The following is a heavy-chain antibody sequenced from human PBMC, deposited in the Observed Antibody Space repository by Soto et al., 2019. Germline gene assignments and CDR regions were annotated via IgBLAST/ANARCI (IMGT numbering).Heavy chain of an antibody. CDR2: IRNRGGGYIT. J-gene: IGHJ3*02. V-gene: IGHV3-72*01. CDR3: SRAAYGHGYDI. Sequence: MQLVESGGDLVQPGGSLKLSCVGSGYTFSDHYMDWVRQAPGKGLEGVGRIRNRGGGYITQSAASVRGRFTVSRDASKDSLDMQMIRLKIEDTAVYYSSRAAYGHGYDIWGQGTVVTVSS. CDR1: GYTFSDHY. D-gene: IGHD3-22*01.